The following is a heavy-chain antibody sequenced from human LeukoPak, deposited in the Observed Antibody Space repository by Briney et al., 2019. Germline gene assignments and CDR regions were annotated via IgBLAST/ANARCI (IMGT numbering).Heavy chain of an antibody. CDR2: ISAYNGNT. J-gene: IGHJ6*02. D-gene: IGHD3-10*01. V-gene: IGHV1-18*01. Sequence: ASVKVTCKASGYTFTSYGISWVRQAPGQGLEWMGWISAYNGNTNYAQKLQGRVTMTTDTSTSTAYMELRSLRSDDTAVYYCARPLNYYGSGSSYYYYGMDVWGQGTTVTVSS. CDR3: ARPLNYYGSGSSYYYYGMDV. CDR1: GYTFTSYG.